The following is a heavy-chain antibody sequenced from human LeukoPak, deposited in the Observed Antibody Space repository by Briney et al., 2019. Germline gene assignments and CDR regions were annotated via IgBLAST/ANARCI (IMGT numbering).Heavy chain of an antibody. V-gene: IGHV5-51*01. D-gene: IGHD3-22*01. J-gene: IGHJ3*02. CDR3: ARPLRYYDSSRGAFDI. CDR1: GYGFTSYW. CDR2: IYPGDSDT. Sequence: GESLKISCKGSGYGFTSYWIGWVRQMPGKGLEWMGIIYPGDSDTRYSPSFQGQVTISADKSISTAYLQWSSLKASDTAMYYCARPLRYYDSSRGAFDIWGQGTMVTVSS.